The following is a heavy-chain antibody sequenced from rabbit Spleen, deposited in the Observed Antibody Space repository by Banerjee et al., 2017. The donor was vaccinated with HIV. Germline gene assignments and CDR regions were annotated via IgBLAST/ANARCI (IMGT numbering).Heavy chain of an antibody. D-gene: IGHD6-1*01. V-gene: IGHV1S40*01. CDR2: IDTDSSGFT. CDR3: ARSTYLGTNVGDGYNL. Sequence: QSLEESGGDPVKPGASLTLTCTASGVSFSFNSYMCWVRQAPGKGLEWIACIDTDSSGFTYFASWAKGRFTISKTSSATVTLQMTSLTAADKATYFCARSTYLGTNVGDGYNLWGQGTLVTVS. CDR1: GVSFSFNSY. J-gene: IGHJ3*01.